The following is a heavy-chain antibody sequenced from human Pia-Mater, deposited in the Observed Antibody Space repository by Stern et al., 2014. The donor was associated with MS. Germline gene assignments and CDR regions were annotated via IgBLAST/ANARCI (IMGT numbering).Heavy chain of an antibody. CDR3: ARDGRHTDNYGLDV. V-gene: IGHV1-69*01. D-gene: IGHD3-9*01. CDR2: IIPIFGNA. J-gene: IGHJ6*02. CDR1: GGTFNVYA. Sequence: QVQLVESGAEVQKPGSSVKVSCKASGGTFNVYAINWLRQAPGQGLEWMGGIIPIFGNANYAQKFQGRVTITADESTRTSSMQLSSLRYDDTAVYYCARDGRHTDNYGLDVWGQGTTVTVSS.